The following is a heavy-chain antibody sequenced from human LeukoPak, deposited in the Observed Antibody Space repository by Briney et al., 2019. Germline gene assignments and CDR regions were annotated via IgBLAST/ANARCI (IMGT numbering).Heavy chain of an antibody. CDR3: ASSPFRYDSRSPEFGY. V-gene: IGHV5-51*03. Sequence: GESLKISCKGSRYSFTSYWIGWVRQMPGKGREWMGIIYPGESDTKYSPSFQGQVTISADKSISTAYLQWSSLKASDTAMYHCASSPFRYDSRSPEFGYWGQGTLVTVSS. CDR2: IYPGESDT. CDR1: RYSFTSYW. J-gene: IGHJ4*02. D-gene: IGHD3-22*01.